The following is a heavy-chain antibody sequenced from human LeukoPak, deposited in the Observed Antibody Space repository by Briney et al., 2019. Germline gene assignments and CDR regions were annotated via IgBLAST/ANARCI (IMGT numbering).Heavy chain of an antibody. V-gene: IGHV4-30-2*01. CDR2: IYHSGST. CDR1: GGSISSGGYY. CDR3: ARDPGSIAARGWFDP. J-gene: IGHJ5*02. Sequence: SETLSLTCTVSGGSISSGGYYWSWIRQPPGKGLEWIGYIYHSGSTYYNPSLKSRVTISVDRSKNQFSLKLSSVTAADTAVYYCARDPGSIAARGWFDPWGQGTLVTVSS. D-gene: IGHD6-6*01.